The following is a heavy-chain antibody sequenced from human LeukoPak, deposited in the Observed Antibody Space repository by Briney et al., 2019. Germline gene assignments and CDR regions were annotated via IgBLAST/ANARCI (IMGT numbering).Heavy chain of an antibody. CDR3: ARGDSVYGGTDY. V-gene: IGHV1-2*02. CDR1: GYTFTGYY. Sequence: ASVKVSCKASGYTFTGYYMHWVRQAPGQGLEWMGWINPNSGGTNYAQKFQGRVTMTRDTSISTAFMELSSPTSEDTAVYYCARGDSVYGGTDYWGQGTLVTVSS. D-gene: IGHD4-23*01. CDR2: INPNSGGT. J-gene: IGHJ4*02.